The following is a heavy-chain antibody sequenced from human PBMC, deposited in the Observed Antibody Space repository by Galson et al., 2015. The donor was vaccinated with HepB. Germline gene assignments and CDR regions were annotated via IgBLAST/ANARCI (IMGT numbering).Heavy chain of an antibody. J-gene: IGHJ4*02. CDR3: ARQDQEQWLVPAY. V-gene: IGHV1-2*02. CDR2: INPNSGGT. D-gene: IGHD6-19*01. CDR1: AYTFTVYY. Sequence: SVKVSCKASAYTFTVYYMHWVRQAPGQGLEWMGWINPNSGGTNYAQKFQGRVTMTRDTSISTAYMELRRLRSDDTAVYYCARQDQEQWLVPAYWGQGTLVTVSS.